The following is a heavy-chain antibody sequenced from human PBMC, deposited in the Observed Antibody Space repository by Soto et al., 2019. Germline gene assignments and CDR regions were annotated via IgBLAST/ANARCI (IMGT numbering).Heavy chain of an antibody. CDR3: ARFSRTGAAPDFDY. V-gene: IGHV1-46*03. Sequence: ASVKVSCKASGYTFTSYGISWVRQAPGQGLEWMGIINPSGGSTSYAQKFQGRVTMTRDTSTSTVYMELSSLRSEDTAVYYCARFSRTGAAPDFDYWGQGTLVTVSS. CDR2: INPSGGST. CDR1: GYTFTSYG. J-gene: IGHJ4*02. D-gene: IGHD3-10*01.